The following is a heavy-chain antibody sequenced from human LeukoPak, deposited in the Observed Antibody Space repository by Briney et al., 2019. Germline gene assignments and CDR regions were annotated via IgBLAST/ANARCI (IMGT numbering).Heavy chain of an antibody. CDR1: GGSVSSSSSY. CDR2: IYYSGNT. J-gene: IGHJ4*02. CDR3: ARADSYDSGDYYVFDY. Sequence: TSETLSLTCTVSGGSVSSSSSYWGWIRQPPGKGLECIASIYYSGNTYYNPSLKSRASISVDTSKNQFSLKLNSVTAADTAVYYCARADSYDSGDYYVFDYWGQGTLVTVSS. D-gene: IGHD3-22*01. V-gene: IGHV4-39*07.